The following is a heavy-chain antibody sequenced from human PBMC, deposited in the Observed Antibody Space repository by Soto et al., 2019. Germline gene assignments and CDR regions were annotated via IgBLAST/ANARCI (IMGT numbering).Heavy chain of an antibody. V-gene: IGHV3-21*01. CDR1: EFTFSGHS. CDR3: VGSSFYYYYYMDV. J-gene: IGHJ6*03. Sequence: GGSLRLSCAASEFTFSGHSMSWVRQAPGKGLEWVSSISSSSSYIYYADSVKGRFTISRDNAKNSLYLQMNSLRAEDTAVYYCVGSSFYYYYYMDVWGKGTTVTVSS. CDR2: ISSSSSYI. D-gene: IGHD2-15*01.